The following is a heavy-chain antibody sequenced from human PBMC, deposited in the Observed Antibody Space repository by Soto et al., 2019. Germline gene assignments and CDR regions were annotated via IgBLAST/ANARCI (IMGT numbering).Heavy chain of an antibody. CDR3: AREVTYGGGSFSLGL. CDR1: GGTFSSYA. CDR2: INPNNGDT. V-gene: IGHV1-2*06. J-gene: IGHJ4*02. D-gene: IGHD3-10*01. Sequence: ASVKVSCKASGGTFSSYAISWVRQAPGRGLEWMGRINPNNGDTNSPQKFQGRVTMTSDTSISTAYMEMSGLRSDDTALYYCAREVTYGGGSFSLGLWGQGTLVTVSS.